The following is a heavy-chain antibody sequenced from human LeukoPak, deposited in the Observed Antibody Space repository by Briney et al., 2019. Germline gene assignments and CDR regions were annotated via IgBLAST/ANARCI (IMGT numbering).Heavy chain of an antibody. CDR2: IYYSGST. J-gene: IGHJ4*02. D-gene: IGHD3-10*01. Sequence: PSETLSLTCTVSGGSISSYYWSWIRQPPGKGLEWIGYIYYSGSTNYNPSLKSRVTISVDTSKNQFSLKLSSVTAADTAVYYCARVSVLLWFGFDYWGQGTLVTVSS. CDR3: ARVSVLLWFGFDY. CDR1: GGSISSYY. V-gene: IGHV4-59*01.